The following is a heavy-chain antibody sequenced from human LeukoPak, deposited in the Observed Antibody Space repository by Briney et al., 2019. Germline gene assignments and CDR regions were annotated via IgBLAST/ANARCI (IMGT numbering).Heavy chain of an antibody. CDR3: VRDNYSYRLDV. Sequence: GGSLRLSCAASGFTFSNYAMSWVRQAPGRGLEWVLGISNSGGDTQYADSVKGRFTISRDNSKNTLYLQMNSLRAEDTAVYYCVRDNYSYRLDVWGQGTLVTVSS. J-gene: IGHJ4*02. D-gene: IGHD2-21*01. CDR2: ISNSGGDT. V-gene: IGHV3-23*01. CDR1: GFTFSNYA.